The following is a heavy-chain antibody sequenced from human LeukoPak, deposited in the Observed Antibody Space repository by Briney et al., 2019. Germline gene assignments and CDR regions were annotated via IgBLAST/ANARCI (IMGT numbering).Heavy chain of an antibody. CDR1: GFTFSSYG. V-gene: IGHV3-33*01. D-gene: IGHD3-22*01. Sequence: GGSLRLSCAASGFTFSSYGMHLVRQAAGKGLEWVAIIWYDGSTKYYADSMKGRFTISRDNSKNTLYLQMNILRAEDTAVYYCARDSFITMIETGPLDYWGQGTLVTVSS. CDR3: ARDSFITMIETGPLDY. CDR2: IWYDGSTK. J-gene: IGHJ4*02.